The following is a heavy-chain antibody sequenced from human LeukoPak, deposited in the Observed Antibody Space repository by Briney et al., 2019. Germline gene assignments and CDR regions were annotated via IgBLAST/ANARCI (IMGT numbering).Heavy chain of an antibody. J-gene: IGHJ5*02. CDR2: IFPGDSDI. Sequence: GDSLKISCKGSGYRFTNYWIGWVRQMPGKGLGWMGLIFPGDSDIRYSPSFQGQVTISVDKSISTAYLQWRSLKASDTAIYYCARGNNENYYDWFDPWGQGSLVTVSS. D-gene: IGHD1-26*01. CDR3: ARGNNENYYDWFDP. V-gene: IGHV5-51*01. CDR1: GYRFTNYW.